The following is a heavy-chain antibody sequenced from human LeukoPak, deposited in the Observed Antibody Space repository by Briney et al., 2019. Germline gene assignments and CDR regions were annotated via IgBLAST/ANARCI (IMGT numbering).Heavy chain of an antibody. J-gene: IGHJ4*02. CDR1: GYSITSGYY. CDR2: MYHSGST. Sequence: ASETLSLTCVVSGYSITSGYYWGWIWQPPGKGLEWIASMYHSGSTYYKPSLKSRVTISVDTSKNQFSLKVNSVTAADTAVYYCARMCGGDCRGGFDYWGQGTLVTVSS. V-gene: IGHV4-38-2*01. CDR3: ARMCGGDCRGGFDY. D-gene: IGHD2-21*01.